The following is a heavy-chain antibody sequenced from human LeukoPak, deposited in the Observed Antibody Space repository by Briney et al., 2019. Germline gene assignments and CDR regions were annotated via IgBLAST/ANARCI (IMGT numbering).Heavy chain of an antibody. V-gene: IGHV3-21*01. CDR2: ISSTTRYI. J-gene: IGHJ4*02. D-gene: IGHD3-10*01. CDR3: ARAGGWFGEFPLDY. Sequence: GGSLRLSCAASGFTFSSYAMSWVRQAPGKGLEWVSSISSTTRYIHYADSMKGRFTISRDNARNSLYLQMNSLRVEDTAVYYCARAGGWFGEFPLDYWGQGTPVTVSS. CDR1: GFTFSSYA.